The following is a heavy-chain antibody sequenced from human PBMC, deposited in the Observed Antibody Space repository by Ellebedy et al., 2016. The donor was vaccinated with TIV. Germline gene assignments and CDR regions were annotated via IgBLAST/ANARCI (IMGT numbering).Heavy chain of an antibody. Sequence: ASVKVSCKASGYTFSGYYVHWVRQAPGQGLEWMGWINPNSGGTNYAQKFQGRVTMTRDTSISTAYMELSSLRSDDTAVYYCASFTTGAAGDYWGQGTLVTVSS. D-gene: IGHD1-14*01. CDR2: INPNSGGT. CDR1: GYTFSGYY. CDR3: ASFTTGAAGDY. J-gene: IGHJ4*02. V-gene: IGHV1-2*02.